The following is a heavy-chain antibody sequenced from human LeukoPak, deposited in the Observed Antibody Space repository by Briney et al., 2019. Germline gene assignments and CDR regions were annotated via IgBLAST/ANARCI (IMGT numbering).Heavy chain of an antibody. Sequence: GGSLRLSCAASGFTFSSYGMHWARQAPGQGLEWVANIKQDGSDKSYVDSVKGRFTISRDNAKNSLYLQMNSLRVEDTAVYYCARARTSGDEALAGNYWGQGTLVTVSS. D-gene: IGHD6-19*01. CDR2: IKQDGSDK. V-gene: IGHV3-7*01. J-gene: IGHJ4*02. CDR3: ARARTSGDEALAGNY. CDR1: GFTFSSYG.